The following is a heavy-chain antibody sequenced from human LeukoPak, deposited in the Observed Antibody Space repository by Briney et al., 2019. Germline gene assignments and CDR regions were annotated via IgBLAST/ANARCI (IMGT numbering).Heavy chain of an antibody. CDR2: IDPSDSYT. V-gene: IGHV5-10-1*01. D-gene: IGHD2-15*01. CDR1: GYIFTSYW. Sequence: GESLKISCKGSGYIFTSYWISWVRQMPGKGLEWMGRIDPSDSYTNYSPSFQGHVTISADKSISTAYLQWSSLKASDTAMYYCARRPKYCSCGSCYSGYFDYWGQGTLVTVSS. J-gene: IGHJ4*02. CDR3: ARRPKYCSCGSCYSGYFDY.